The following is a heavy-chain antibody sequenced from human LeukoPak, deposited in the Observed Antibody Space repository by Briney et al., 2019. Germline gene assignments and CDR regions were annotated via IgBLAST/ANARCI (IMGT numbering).Heavy chain of an antibody. Sequence: PSETLSLTCAVYGGSFSGYYWSWIRQPPGKGLEWIGEINHSGSTNYNPSLKSRVTISVDTSKNQFSLKLSSVTAADTAVYYCARRKDRRYSGYDFPYAFDYWGQGTLVTVSS. CDR1: GGSFSGYY. CDR3: ARRKDRRYSGYDFPYAFDY. J-gene: IGHJ4*02. V-gene: IGHV4-34*01. CDR2: INHSGST. D-gene: IGHD5-12*01.